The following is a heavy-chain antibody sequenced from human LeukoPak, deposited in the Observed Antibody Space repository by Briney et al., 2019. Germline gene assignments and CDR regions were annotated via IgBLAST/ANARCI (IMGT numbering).Heavy chain of an antibody. CDR3: ARGGYYYLDV. Sequence: SQTLSLTCTVSGGSISSGGYYWSWIRQPPGKGLEWIAYIFYNGNTEYNPSLWSRVTISIDTSRNQVFLNLNSVTAADTAVYYCARGGYYYLDVWGKGTTVTVSS. CDR1: GGSISSGGYY. V-gene: IGHV4-30-4*07. CDR2: IFYNGNT. J-gene: IGHJ6*03.